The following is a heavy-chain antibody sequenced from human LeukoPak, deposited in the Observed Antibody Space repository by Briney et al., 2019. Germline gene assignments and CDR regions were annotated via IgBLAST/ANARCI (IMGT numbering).Heavy chain of an antibody. J-gene: IGHJ4*02. D-gene: IGHD3-9*01. Sequence: GESLKISRKGSGYSFTSYWIGWVRQMPGKGLEWMGIIYPGDSDTRYSPSFQGQVTISADKSISTAYLQWSSLKASDTAMYYCARWNDILTGYLTDWGQGTLVTVSS. CDR3: ARWNDILTGYLTD. CDR2: IYPGDSDT. CDR1: GYSFTSYW. V-gene: IGHV5-51*01.